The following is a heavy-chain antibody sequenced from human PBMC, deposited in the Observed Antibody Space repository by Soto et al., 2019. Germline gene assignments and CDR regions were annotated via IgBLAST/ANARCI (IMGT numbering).Heavy chain of an antibody. CDR3: ARDRITTRGDAFDL. Sequence: QVQLGQSGAEVRKPGSSVKVSCKAPGGTFSTYIISWVRQAPGQGLEWMGRIIPIPDITNYAQKFQGRVTVTADRSTSTAYMELTSLKSEDTAAYYCARDRITTRGDAFDLWGQGTMVTVSS. J-gene: IGHJ3*01. CDR2: IIPIPDIT. CDR1: GGTFSTYI. D-gene: IGHD3-3*01. V-gene: IGHV1-69*08.